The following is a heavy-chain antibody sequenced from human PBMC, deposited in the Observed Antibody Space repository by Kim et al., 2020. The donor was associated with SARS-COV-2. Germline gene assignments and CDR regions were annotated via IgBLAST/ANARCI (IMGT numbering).Heavy chain of an antibody. J-gene: IGHJ4*02. D-gene: IGHD5-18*01. CDR1: GFTFSSYA. CDR2: ISYDGSNK. CDR3: ARGGPWGNQKTFVFTAMVIPFDY. V-gene: IGHV3-30-3*01. Sequence: GGSLRLSCAASGFTFSSYAMHWVRQAPGKGLEWVAVISYDGSNKYYADSVKGRFTISRDNSKNTLYLQMNSLRAEDTAVYYCARGGPWGNQKTFVFTAMVIPFDYWGQGTLVTVSS.